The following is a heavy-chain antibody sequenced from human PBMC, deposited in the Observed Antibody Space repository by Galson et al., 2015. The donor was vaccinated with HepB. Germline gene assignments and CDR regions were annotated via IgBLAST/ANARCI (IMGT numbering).Heavy chain of an antibody. V-gene: IGHV3-48*01. Sequence: SLRLSCAASGFTFSSYSMNWVRQAPGKGLEWVSYISSSSSTIYYADSVKGRFTISRDNAKNSLYLQVNSLRAEDTAVYYCARVLLLRYFDWLLPTLDYWGQGTLVTVSS. J-gene: IGHJ4*02. CDR3: ARVLLLRYFDWLLPTLDY. CDR2: ISSSSSTI. CDR1: GFTFSSYS. D-gene: IGHD3-9*01.